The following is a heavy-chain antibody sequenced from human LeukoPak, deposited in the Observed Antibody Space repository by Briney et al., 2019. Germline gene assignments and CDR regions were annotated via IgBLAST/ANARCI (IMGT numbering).Heavy chain of an antibody. CDR3: ARSMGWHFDL. V-gene: IGHV3-11*04. CDR2: ISSSGNTI. CDR1: GFTFSDYY. Sequence: GGSLGLSCAASGFTFSDYYMFWIRQAPGKGLKWVSYISSSGNTIYYADSVKGRFTISRDNTKNSLYLQMNSLRGEDTAVYYCARSMGWHFDLWGRGSLVTVSS. J-gene: IGHJ2*01.